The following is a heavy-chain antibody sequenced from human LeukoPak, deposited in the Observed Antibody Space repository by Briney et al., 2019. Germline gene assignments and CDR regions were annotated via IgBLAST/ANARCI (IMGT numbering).Heavy chain of an antibody. CDR2: IYPGDSDT. Sequence: LGESLKISCKGSGYNFNSYWIAWVRHMPGKGLECMGIIYPGDSDTRYRPSFQGQVTISADKSINTAYLQWSSLKASDTAMYFCARHGKVGATQSWVDYWGQGTLVTVSS. D-gene: IGHD1-26*01. V-gene: IGHV5-51*01. CDR1: GYNFNSYW. CDR3: ARHGKVGATQSWVDY. J-gene: IGHJ4*02.